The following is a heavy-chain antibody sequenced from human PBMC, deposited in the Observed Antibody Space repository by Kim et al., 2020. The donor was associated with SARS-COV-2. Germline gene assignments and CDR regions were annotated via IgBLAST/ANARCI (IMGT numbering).Heavy chain of an antibody. V-gene: IGHV4-39*01. J-gene: IGHJ4*02. CDR3: ARHAGGDIVATFDY. Sequence: NPSLKSRVTISVDTSKNQFSLKLSSVTAADTAVYYCARHAGGDIVATFDYWGQGTLVTISS. D-gene: IGHD5-12*01.